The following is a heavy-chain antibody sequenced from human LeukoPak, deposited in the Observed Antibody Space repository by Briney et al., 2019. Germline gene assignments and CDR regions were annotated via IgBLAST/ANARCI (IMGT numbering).Heavy chain of an antibody. CDR3: EKVVSGNWGDLDI. CDR2: ISDSGGST. CDR1: GFTFSSSA. V-gene: IGHV3-23*01. D-gene: IGHD1-14*01. Sequence: GGSLRLSCAASGFTFSSSAVSWVRQAPGKGLEWDSTISDSGGSTYYADSVKGRFTISGDNSKNTLYLQMNSLRAEDTALYYCEKVVSGNWGDLDIWGQGTMVPVSS. J-gene: IGHJ3*02.